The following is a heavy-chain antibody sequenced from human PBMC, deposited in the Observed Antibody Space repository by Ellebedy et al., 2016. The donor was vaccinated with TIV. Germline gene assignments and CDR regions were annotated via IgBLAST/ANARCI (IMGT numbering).Heavy chain of an antibody. CDR3: ATYFRTAMHTFDV. D-gene: IGHD5-18*01. Sequence: GGSLRLSCVASGFPFSLYWMTWVRQAPGKGLEWVANINEDESQKHYVDSVKGRFTISRDNAKNSLYLQMNSLRDDDTAVFYCATYFRTAMHTFDVWGQGTMVAVSS. CDR1: GFPFSLYW. J-gene: IGHJ3*01. CDR2: INEDESQK. V-gene: IGHV3-7*01.